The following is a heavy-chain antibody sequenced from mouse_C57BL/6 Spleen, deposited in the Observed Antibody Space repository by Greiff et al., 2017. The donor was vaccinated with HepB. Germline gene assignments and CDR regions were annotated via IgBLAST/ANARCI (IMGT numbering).Heavy chain of an antibody. V-gene: IGHV1-82*01. CDR2: IYPGDGDT. D-gene: IGHD1-1*01. Sequence: VQLQESGPELVKPGASVKISCKASGYAFSSSWMNWVKQRPGKGLEWIGRIYPGDGDTNYNGKFKGKATLTADKSSSTAYMQLSSLTSEDSAVYFCAPIYYYGSSYPAWFAYWGQGTLVTVSA. J-gene: IGHJ3*01. CDR1: GYAFSSSW. CDR3: APIYYYGSSYPAWFAY.